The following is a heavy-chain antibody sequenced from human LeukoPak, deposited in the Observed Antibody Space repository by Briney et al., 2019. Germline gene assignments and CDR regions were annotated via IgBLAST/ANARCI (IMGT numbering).Heavy chain of an antibody. Sequence: VGSLKLSCTASGLAFSVYAMSRVRQPPGNGLDWVSSMNTNSGTTSYAASVRGRFTISRDNSKNTLYLQLNTLRADDTATYYCAKPISGGLAVTADWFHPWGQGTLVVVSS. CDR3: AKPISGGLAVTADWFHP. V-gene: IGHV3-23*01. D-gene: IGHD6-19*01. J-gene: IGHJ5*01. CDR2: MNTNSGTT. CDR1: GLAFSVYA.